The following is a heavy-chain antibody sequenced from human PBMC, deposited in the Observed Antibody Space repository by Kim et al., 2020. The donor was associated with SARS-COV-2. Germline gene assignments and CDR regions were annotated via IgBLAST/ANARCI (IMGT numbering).Heavy chain of an antibody. V-gene: IGHV3-30-3*01. Sequence: GGSLRLSCAASGFTFSSYAMHWVRQAPGKGLEWVAVISYDGSNKYYADSVKGRFTISRDNSKNTLYLQMNSLRAEDTAVYYCARDRDSIAVAGTSGAFDIWGQGTMVTVSS. D-gene: IGHD6-19*01. CDR1: GFTFSSYA. CDR3: ARDRDSIAVAGTSGAFDI. CDR2: ISYDGSNK. J-gene: IGHJ3*02.